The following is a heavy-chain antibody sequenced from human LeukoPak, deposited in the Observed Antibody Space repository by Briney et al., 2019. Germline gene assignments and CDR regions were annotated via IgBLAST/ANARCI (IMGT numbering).Heavy chain of an antibody. Sequence: SETPSLTCTVSGGSISSYYWSWIRQPAGKGLEWIGRIYTSGSTNYNPSLKSRVTISVDKSKNQFSLKLSSVTAADTAVYYCARDRYCSSTSCPRDYYYMDVWGKGTTVTVSS. CDR3: ARDRYCSSTSCPRDYYYMDV. D-gene: IGHD2-2*01. CDR1: GGSISSYY. V-gene: IGHV4-4*07. CDR2: IYTSGST. J-gene: IGHJ6*03.